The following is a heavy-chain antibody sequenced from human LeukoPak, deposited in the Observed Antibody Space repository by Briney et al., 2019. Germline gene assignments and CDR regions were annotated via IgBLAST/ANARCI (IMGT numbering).Heavy chain of an antibody. CDR1: GGSISSYY. V-gene: IGHV4-59*01. CDR3: AREYSSGWSGTGY. J-gene: IGHJ4*02. Sequence: SETLSLTCTVSGGSISSYYWSWIRQPPGKGLEWIGYVYYSGSTNYNPSLESRVTISVDTSKNQFSLKLSSVTAADTAVYYCAREYSSGWSGTGYWGQGTLVTVSS. D-gene: IGHD6-19*01. CDR2: VYYSGST.